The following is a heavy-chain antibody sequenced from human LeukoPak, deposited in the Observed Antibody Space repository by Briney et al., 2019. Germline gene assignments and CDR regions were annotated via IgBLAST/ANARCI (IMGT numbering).Heavy chain of an antibody. CDR3: AKSGGYGLIDY. Sequence: SETPSLTCNVSGVSISSSSYYWGWIRQPPGKGLEWIGSIYSSGSTYYNSSLKSRVTISIDTSKNQVSLKMSSVTAADTAVYYCAKSGGYGLIDYWGQGTLVTVSS. V-gene: IGHV4-39*05. J-gene: IGHJ4*01. D-gene: IGHD6-25*01. CDR2: IYSSGST. CDR1: GVSISSSSYY.